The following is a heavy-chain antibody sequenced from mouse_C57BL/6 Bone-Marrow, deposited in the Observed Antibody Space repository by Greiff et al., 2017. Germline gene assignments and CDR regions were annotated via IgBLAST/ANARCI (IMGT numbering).Heavy chain of an antibody. J-gene: IGHJ2*01. Sequence: QVQLKQSGAELVRPGASVTLSCKASGYTFTDYEMHWVKQTPVPGLEWIGAIDPETGGTAYNQKFKGKAILTADKSSSTAYMELRSLTSEDSAVYYCTRSGQLRLRPFDYWGQGTTLTVSS. V-gene: IGHV1-15*01. D-gene: IGHD3-2*02. CDR1: GYTFTDYE. CDR3: TRSGQLRLRPFDY. CDR2: IDPETGGT.